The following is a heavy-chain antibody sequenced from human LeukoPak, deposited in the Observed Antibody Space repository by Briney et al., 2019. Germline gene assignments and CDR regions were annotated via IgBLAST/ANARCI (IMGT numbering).Heavy chain of an antibody. CDR2: IDTSSATI. V-gene: IGHV3-48*01. CDR1: GITSNNYG. D-gene: IGHD2-2*01. CDR3: ARDMRAPTWYFDL. Sequence: GGSLRLSCAASGITSNNYGMNWVRLVPGKGLEWISYIDTSSATIYYVDSVKGRFTISRDNAKNSLFLQMNSLRAEDTAVYYCARDMRAPTWYFDLWGRGTLVTVSS. J-gene: IGHJ2*01.